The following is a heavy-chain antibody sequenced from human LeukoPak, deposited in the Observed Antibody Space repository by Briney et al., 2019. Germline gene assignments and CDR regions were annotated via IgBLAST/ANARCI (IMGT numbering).Heavy chain of an antibody. CDR3: ARDNYDYVWGSYRPLYYFDY. D-gene: IGHD3-16*02. CDR2: IYYSGNT. CDR1: GGSISSSNYY. V-gene: IGHV4-39*07. Sequence: SETLSLTCTVSGGSISSSNYYWGWIRQPPGKGLEWIGVIYYSGNTYYTPSLKSRVTMSIDTSKNQFSLRLSSVTAADTALYYCARDNYDYVWGSYRPLYYFDYWGQGTLVTVSS. J-gene: IGHJ4*02.